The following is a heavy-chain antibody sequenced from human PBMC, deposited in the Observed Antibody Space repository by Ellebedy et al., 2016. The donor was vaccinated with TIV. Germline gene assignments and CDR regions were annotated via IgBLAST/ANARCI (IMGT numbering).Heavy chain of an antibody. J-gene: IGHJ4*02. V-gene: IGHV4-4*07. CDR2: IYTSGST. Sequence: GSLRLSXTVSGGSISSYYWSWIRQPAGKGLEWIGRIYTSGSTNYNPSLKSRVTMSVDTSKNQFSLKLSSVTAADTAVYYCARGALTVTTKRLYFDSWGRGTLVTVSS. D-gene: IGHD4-17*01. CDR3: ARGALTVTTKRLYFDS. CDR1: GGSISSYY.